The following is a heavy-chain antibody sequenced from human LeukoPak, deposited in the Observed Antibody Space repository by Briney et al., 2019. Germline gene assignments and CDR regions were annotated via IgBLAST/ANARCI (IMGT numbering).Heavy chain of an antibody. V-gene: IGHV1-18*01. Sequence: ASLKVSCKASGYTFSSYGISWVRQAPGQGLEWMGWISAYNGNTNFAQEFQGRVTMTTDTSTSTASMELRSLRSDDTAVYYCARDHGIAAAGTVSPFDFWGQGTLVTVSS. D-gene: IGHD6-13*01. CDR2: ISAYNGNT. J-gene: IGHJ4*02. CDR3: ARDHGIAAAGTVSPFDF. CDR1: GYTFSSYG.